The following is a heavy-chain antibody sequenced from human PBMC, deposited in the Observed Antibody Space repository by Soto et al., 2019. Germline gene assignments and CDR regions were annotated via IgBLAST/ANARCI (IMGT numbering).Heavy chain of an antibody. CDR3: ARAAGAGTGYYYYMDV. V-gene: IGHV4-39*07. CDR1: GGSISSSSYY. Sequence: SETLSLTCTVFGGSISSSSYYWGWIRQPPGKGLEWIGEINHSGSTNYNPSLKSRVTISVDTSKNQFSLKLSSVTAADTAVYYCARAAGAGTGYYYYMDVWGKGTTVTVSS. D-gene: IGHD3-10*01. J-gene: IGHJ6*03. CDR2: INHSGST.